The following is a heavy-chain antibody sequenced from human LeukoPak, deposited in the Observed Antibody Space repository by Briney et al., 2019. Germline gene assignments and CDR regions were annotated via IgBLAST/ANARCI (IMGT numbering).Heavy chain of an antibody. CDR1: GYTFTSYA. J-gene: IGHJ3*02. Sequence: ASVKVSCKASGYTFTSYAMNWVRQAPGQGLEWMGWISAYNGNTNYAQKFQGRVTMTTDTSTSTAYMELRSLRSDDTAVYYCARTTHRGADAFDIWGQGTLVTVSS. CDR3: ARTTHRGADAFDI. V-gene: IGHV1-18*01. CDR2: ISAYNGNT. D-gene: IGHD3-10*01.